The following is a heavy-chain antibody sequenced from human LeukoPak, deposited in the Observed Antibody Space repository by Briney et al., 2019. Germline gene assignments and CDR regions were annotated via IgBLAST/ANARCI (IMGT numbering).Heavy chain of an antibody. J-gene: IGHJ4*02. V-gene: IGHV4-31*03. CDR2: IYYSGGT. CDR3: ATNRDSSGYYVDY. D-gene: IGHD3-22*01. CDR1: GGSISSGGYY. Sequence: SETLSLTCTVSGGSISSGGYYWSWIRQHPGKGLEWIGYIYYSGGTYYNPSLKSRVTISVDTSKNQFSLKLSSVTAADTAVYYCATNRDSSGYYVDYWGQGTLVTVSS.